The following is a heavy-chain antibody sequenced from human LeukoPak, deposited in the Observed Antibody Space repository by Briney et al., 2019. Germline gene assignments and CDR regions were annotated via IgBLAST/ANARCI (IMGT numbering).Heavy chain of an antibody. CDR3: AKDNYYDSSGHDY. J-gene: IGHJ4*02. Sequence: QPGGSLRLSCAASGFTFSSYGMHWVRQAPGKGLEWVAVISYDGNNKYYVDSVKGRFTISRDNSKNTLYLQMDSLRAEDTAVYYCAKDNYYDSSGHDYWGQGTLVTVSS. CDR1: GFTFSSYG. V-gene: IGHV3-30*18. CDR2: ISYDGNNK. D-gene: IGHD3-22*01.